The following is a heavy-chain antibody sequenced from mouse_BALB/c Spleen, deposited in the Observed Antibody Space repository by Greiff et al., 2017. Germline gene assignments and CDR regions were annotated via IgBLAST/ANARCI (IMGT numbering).Heavy chain of an antibody. Sequence: EVKLQESGPELVKPGASVKISCKASGYSFTGYYMHWVKQSHVKSLEWIGRINPYNGATSYNQNFKDKASLTVDKSSSTAYMELHSLTSEDSAVYYCAREDYLYWGQGTTLTVSS. J-gene: IGHJ2*01. CDR3: AREDYLY. CDR2: INPYNGAT. CDR1: GYSFTGYY. D-gene: IGHD5-5*01. V-gene: IGHV1-31*01.